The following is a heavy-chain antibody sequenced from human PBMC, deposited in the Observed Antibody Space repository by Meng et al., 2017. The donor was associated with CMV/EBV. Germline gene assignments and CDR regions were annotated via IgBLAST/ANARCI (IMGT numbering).Heavy chain of an antibody. CDR3: ARGYQLKPFDP. J-gene: IGHJ3*01. D-gene: IGHD2-2*01. Sequence: GGSLRLSCAASGFTFDDYGMSWVRQAPGKGLEWVSGINWNGGNTGYVDSVKGRFTIFRDSAKNSLYLQMNSLRAEDTALYYCARGYQLKPFDPWGQGTMVTVSS. CDR1: GFTFDDYG. CDR2: INWNGGNT. V-gene: IGHV3-20*04.